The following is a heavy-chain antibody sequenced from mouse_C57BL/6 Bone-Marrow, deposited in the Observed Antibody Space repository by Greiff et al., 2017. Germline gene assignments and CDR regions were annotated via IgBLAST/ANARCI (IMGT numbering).Heavy chain of an antibody. J-gene: IGHJ3*01. CDR2: ISSGSSTI. D-gene: IGHD1-1*01. CDR3: ARKFGSSYEGWFAY. V-gene: IGHV5-17*01. CDR1: GFTFSDYG. Sequence: EVMLVESGGGLVKPGGSLKLSCAASGFTFSDYGMHWVRQAPEKGLEWVAYISSGSSTIYYADTVKGRFTISRDNAKNTLFLQMTSLRSEDTAMYYCARKFGSSYEGWFAYWGQGTLVTVSA.